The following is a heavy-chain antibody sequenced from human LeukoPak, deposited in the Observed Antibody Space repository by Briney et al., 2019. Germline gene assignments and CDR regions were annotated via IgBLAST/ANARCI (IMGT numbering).Heavy chain of an antibody. J-gene: IGHJ6*03. CDR1: GFTFKTYS. Sequence: GGSLRPSCAASGFTFKTYSMIWVRQAPGKGLEWVSSIRNSGTHVYYADSLKGRFTISRDNARNTLYLQMNSLRAEDTAVHYCARDGSYDFWSRNYYMDVWGKGTTVTVSS. V-gene: IGHV3-21*01. D-gene: IGHD3-3*01. CDR3: ARDGSYDFWSRNYYMDV. CDR2: IRNSGTHV.